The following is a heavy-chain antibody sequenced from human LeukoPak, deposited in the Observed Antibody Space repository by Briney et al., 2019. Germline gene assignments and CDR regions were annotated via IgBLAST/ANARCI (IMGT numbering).Heavy chain of an antibody. D-gene: IGHD6-13*01. CDR1: GFTFSSYA. CDR2: ISGSGGNT. J-gene: IGHJ4*02. CDR3: AKDLSSSWYCNYFDY. Sequence: GGSLRLSCAAPGFTFSSYAMSWVRQAPGKGLEWVSGISGSGGNTYYAGSVKGRFTISRDNSKNTVYLQMNSLRAEDTAVYYCAKDLSSSWYCNYFDYWGQGTLVTVSS. V-gene: IGHV3-23*01.